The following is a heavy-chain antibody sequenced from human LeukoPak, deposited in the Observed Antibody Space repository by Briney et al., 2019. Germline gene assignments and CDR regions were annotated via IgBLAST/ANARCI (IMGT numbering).Heavy chain of an antibody. CDR3: TRTAGATTKFDY. D-gene: IGHD1-26*01. Sequence: SETLSLTCTVSGDSISNGGYCWSWIRQHPGKGLEWIGYIYYSGSTYYNPSLKSRVTISVDTSKNQFSLKLSSVTAADTAVYSCTRTAGATTKFDYWGQGTLVTVSS. J-gene: IGHJ4*02. V-gene: IGHV4-31*03. CDR2: IYYSGST. CDR1: GDSISNGGYC.